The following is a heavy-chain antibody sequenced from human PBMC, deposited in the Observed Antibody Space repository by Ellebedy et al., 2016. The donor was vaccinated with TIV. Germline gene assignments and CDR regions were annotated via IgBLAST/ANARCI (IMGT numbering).Heavy chain of an antibody. CDR3: ARERSVPAPEYYFDY. CDR1: GGSISSNY. V-gene: IGHV4-59*01. CDR2: IYYSGST. J-gene: IGHJ4*02. D-gene: IGHD2-2*01. Sequence: MPSETLSLTCTVSGGSISSNYWSWIRQPPGKGLEWIGYIYYSGSTNYNPSLKSRVTISVDTSKNQFSLKLSSVTAADTAVYYCARERSVPAPEYYFDYWGQGTLVTVSS.